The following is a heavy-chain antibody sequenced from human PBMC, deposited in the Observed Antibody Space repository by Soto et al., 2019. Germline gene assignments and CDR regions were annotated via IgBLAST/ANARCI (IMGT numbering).Heavy chain of an antibody. CDR3: ARVSVDYDILTVMDY. D-gene: IGHD3-9*01. Sequence: PSETLYLTCTVSGGCISSYYWRWIRQPPGKGLEWIGYIYYSGSTNYNPSLKSRVTISVDTSKNQFSLKLSSVTAADTAVYYCARVSVDYDILTVMDYWGQGTLVTVSS. CDR1: GGCISSYY. V-gene: IGHV4-59*01. CDR2: IYYSGST. J-gene: IGHJ4*02.